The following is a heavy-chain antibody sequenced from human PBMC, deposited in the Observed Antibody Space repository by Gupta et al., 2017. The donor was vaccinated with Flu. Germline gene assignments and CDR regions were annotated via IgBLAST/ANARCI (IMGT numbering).Heavy chain of an antibody. Sequence: GQGLEWMGRINPNSGGTNYAQKFQGRVTMTRDTSISTAYMELSRLRSDDTAVYYCARVRRYCSSTSCSSFDYWGQGTLVTVSS. CDR3: ARVRRYCSSTSCSSFDY. D-gene: IGHD2-2*01. V-gene: IGHV1-2*06. CDR2: INPNSGGT. J-gene: IGHJ4*02.